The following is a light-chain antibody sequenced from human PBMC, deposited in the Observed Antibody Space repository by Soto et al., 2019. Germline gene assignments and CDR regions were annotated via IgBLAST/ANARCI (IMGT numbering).Light chain of an antibody. Sequence: DIVMTQSPAILSVSLGERATLSCLASQSISDNLAWYQQRSGQAPRLLIYGASTRATGVPARFSGSGSGTEFTLTISSLQSDDFAVYYCQHCQPYGDSPPLTFGGGTKVEIK. CDR1: QSISDN. CDR3: QHCQPYGDSPPLT. CDR2: GAS. J-gene: IGKJ4*01. V-gene: IGKV3-15*01.